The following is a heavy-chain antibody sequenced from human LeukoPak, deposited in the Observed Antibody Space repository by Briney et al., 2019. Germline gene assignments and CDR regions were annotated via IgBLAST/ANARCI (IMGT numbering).Heavy chain of an antibody. CDR3: ARGNGPYSSNYYFDY. D-gene: IGHD6-13*01. V-gene: IGHV4-30-4*08. Sequence: PSETLSLTCTVSGGSISSGDYYWSWIRQPPGKGLEWIGYIYYSGSTYYNPSLKSRVTISVDTSKNQFSLKLSSVTAADTAVYYCARGNGPYSSNYYFDYWGQGTLVTVSS. CDR1: GGSISSGDYY. CDR2: IYYSGST. J-gene: IGHJ4*02.